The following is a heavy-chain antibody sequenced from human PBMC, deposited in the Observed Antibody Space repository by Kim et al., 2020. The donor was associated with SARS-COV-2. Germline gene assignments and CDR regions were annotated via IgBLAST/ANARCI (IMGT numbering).Heavy chain of an antibody. CDR1: GFSFSNYA. V-gene: IGHV3-23*01. CDR3: AKSLDTSVVIGYYYGLDV. Sequence: GGSLRLSCAASGFSFSNYAMTWVRQAPGRGLEWVAAVSGSGDYTSHADSVKGRFTISRDNSKNTLYLQMNSLRAEDTALYYCAKSLDTSVVIGYYYGLDVWGQGTTVTVSS. D-gene: IGHD5-18*01. CDR2: VSGSGDYT. J-gene: IGHJ6*02.